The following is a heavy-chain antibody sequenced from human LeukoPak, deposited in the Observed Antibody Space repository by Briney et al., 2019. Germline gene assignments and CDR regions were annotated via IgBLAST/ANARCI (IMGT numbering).Heavy chain of an antibody. CDR2: IKQDGSEK. CDR3: ARVRVVPAADPYYYYYMDV. J-gene: IGHJ6*03. CDR1: GFTFSNFW. V-gene: IGHV3-7*04. D-gene: IGHD2-2*01. Sequence: PGGSLRLSCAASGFTFSNFWMSWVRQAPGKGLEWVANIKQDGSEKYYVDSVEGRFTISRDNAKNSLYLQMNSLRAEDTAVYYCARVRVVPAADPYYYYYMDVWGKGTTVTISS.